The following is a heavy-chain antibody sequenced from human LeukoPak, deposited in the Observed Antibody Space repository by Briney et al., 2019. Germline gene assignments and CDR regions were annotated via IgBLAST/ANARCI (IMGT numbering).Heavy chain of an antibody. CDR1: GYTFTGYY. CDR3: ARGENWFDP. Sequence: GASVKVSCKASGYTFTGYYMHWVRQAPGQGLEWMGWISAYNGNTNYAQKLQGRVTMTTDTSTSTAYMELRSLRSDDTAAYYCARGENWFDPWAREPWSPSPQ. CDR2: ISAYNGNT. J-gene: IGHJ5*02. V-gene: IGHV1-18*04.